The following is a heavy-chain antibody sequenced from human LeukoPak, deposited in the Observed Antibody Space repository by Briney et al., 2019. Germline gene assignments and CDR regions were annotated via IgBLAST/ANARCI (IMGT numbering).Heavy chain of an antibody. CDR1: GYSISSGYY. D-gene: IGHD5-24*01. CDR2: IFHSGTT. V-gene: IGHV4-38-2*01. Sequence: SETLSLTCAVSGYSISSGYYWGWIRQPPGKGLEWIGNIFHSGTTYYDPSLKSRVIISVDTSKNQFSLKLSSVTAADTALYYCARHNFRNGYNRPFDYWGQGTLVTVSS. CDR3: ARHNFRNGYNRPFDY. J-gene: IGHJ4*02.